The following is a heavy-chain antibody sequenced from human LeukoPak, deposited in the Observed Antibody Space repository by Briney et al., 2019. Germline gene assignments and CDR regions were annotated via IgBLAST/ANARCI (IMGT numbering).Heavy chain of an antibody. CDR3: AKGRGDSDGYYYYDH. Sequence: HPGGSLRLSCAASGFTFNNYAMGWVRQTPGKGLEWVSSISGSGGRTYYTDSVKGRFSISRDNSNKMVYLQMNRLRVEDTALYYCAKGRGDSDGYYYYDHWGQGTLVTVSS. J-gene: IGHJ4*02. CDR2: ISGSGGRT. V-gene: IGHV3-23*01. D-gene: IGHD3-22*01. CDR1: GFTFNNYA.